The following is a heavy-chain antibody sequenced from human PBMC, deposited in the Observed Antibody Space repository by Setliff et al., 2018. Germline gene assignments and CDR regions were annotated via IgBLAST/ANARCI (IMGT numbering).Heavy chain of an antibody. D-gene: IGHD7-27*01. CDR2: INPDGSEK. V-gene: IGHV3-7*01. Sequence: GGSLRLSCGASGFTYNNDWVSWVRQAPGKGLEWLASINPDGSEKYYVDSVKGRFTISRDNAKNSLSLQMNSLRGEDTAVYFCASIDWGENFYNMDVWGKGTTVTVSS. CDR1: GFTYNNDW. CDR3: ASIDWGENFYNMDV. J-gene: IGHJ6*03.